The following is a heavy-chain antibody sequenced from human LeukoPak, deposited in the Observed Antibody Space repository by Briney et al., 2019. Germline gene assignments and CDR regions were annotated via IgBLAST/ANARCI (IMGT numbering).Heavy chain of an antibody. D-gene: IGHD3-10*01. Sequence: GGSLRLSCAASGFSFTSYWMHWVRQAPGKGLVWVSHINTDGSSTTYADSVKGRFSISRDNAKNTLYLQMNSLRAEDTAVYYCAREGPYYGSGSYRGDVWGQGTTVTVSS. V-gene: IGHV3-74*01. J-gene: IGHJ6*02. CDR2: INTDGSST. CDR1: GFSFTSYW. CDR3: AREGPYYGSGSYRGDV.